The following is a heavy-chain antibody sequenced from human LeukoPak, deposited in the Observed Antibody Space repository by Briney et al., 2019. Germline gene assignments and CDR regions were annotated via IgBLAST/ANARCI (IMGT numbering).Heavy chain of an antibody. D-gene: IGHD3-22*01. V-gene: IGHV1-18*01. CDR2: ISAYNGNT. Sequence: GASVKVSCKASGYTFTSYGISWVRQAPGQGLEWMGWISAYNGNTNYAQKHQGRVTMTTDTSTSTAYMELRSLRSDDTAVYYCARVTHSSGMDWYYFDYWGQGTLVTVSS. J-gene: IGHJ4*02. CDR1: GYTFTSYG. CDR3: ARVTHSSGMDWYYFDY.